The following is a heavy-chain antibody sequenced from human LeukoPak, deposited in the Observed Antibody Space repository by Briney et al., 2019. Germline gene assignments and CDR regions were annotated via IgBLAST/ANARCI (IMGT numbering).Heavy chain of an antibody. Sequence: GESLKISCKGYGYNFNNYWTGWVRQTPGKGLEWMGIIYPGDSDTRYSPSFQGQVTISVDKSISTAYLQWSSLKASDTAIYYCARQVDGYSGSKGQLDYWGQGTLVTVSS. J-gene: IGHJ4*02. V-gene: IGHV5-51*01. CDR1: GYNFNNYW. CDR2: IYPGDSDT. D-gene: IGHD1-26*01. CDR3: ARQVDGYSGSKGQLDY.